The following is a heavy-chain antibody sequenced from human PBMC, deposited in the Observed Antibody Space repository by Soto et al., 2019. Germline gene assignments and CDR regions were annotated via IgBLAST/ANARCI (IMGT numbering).Heavy chain of an antibody. J-gene: IGHJ4*02. CDR3: AKDLRDVDFMHILVVDF. CDR2: MSYDETKK. CDR1: GFSLSSYA. D-gene: IGHD2-15*01. V-gene: IGHV3-30*18. Sequence: QVQLVESGVGVVQPGGSLRLSCATSGFSLSSYAMHWVRQAPGKGLEWVALMSYDETKKYYADSVKGRFTISRDTSKNTLFLQMNNLRVEDTAVYYCAKDLRDVDFMHILVVDFWGQGALVTVSS.